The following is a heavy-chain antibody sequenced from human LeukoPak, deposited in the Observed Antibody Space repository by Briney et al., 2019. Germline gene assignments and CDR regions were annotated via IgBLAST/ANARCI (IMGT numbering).Heavy chain of an antibody. D-gene: IGHD6-13*01. CDR1: EFTYG. Sequence: GGSLRLSCAASEFTYGMNWVRQAPGKGLECVSAISSSGSNTYYADSVKGRFTISRDNSKNTIYLQMNSLRAEDTALYYCAKAAAAPGFDFWGQGTLVTVSS. CDR2: ISSSGSNT. J-gene: IGHJ4*02. CDR3: AKAAAAPGFDF. V-gene: IGHV3-23*01.